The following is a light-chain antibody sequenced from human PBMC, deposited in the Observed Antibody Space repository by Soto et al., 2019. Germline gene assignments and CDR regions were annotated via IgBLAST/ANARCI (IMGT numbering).Light chain of an antibody. V-gene: IGKV3-20*01. Sequence: ETVLTQSPATLSLSPGQRVTLSCRASQSVGSYLAWYQQKPGQAPRLLIYDASNRATGIPDRFSGSGSGTDFTLTISRLEPEDFVVYYCQQYSTLPHTFGQGTKLEV. CDR1: QSVGSY. CDR2: DAS. CDR3: QQYSTLPHT. J-gene: IGKJ2*01.